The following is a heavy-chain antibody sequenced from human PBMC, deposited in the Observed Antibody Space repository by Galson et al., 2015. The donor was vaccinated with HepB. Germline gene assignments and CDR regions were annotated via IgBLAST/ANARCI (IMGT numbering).Heavy chain of an antibody. CDR1: GGSISNINYY. CDR3: ARFSRNMGLAYDFWFDS. D-gene: IGHD3-3*01. J-gene: IGHJ5*01. Sequence: SETLSLTCTVSGGSISNINYYWAWIRQPPGKGLEWVGSIYYSGSTYYNPSLKSRVTISVDTSNNQFSLKLNSVAAADTAVYYCARFSRNMGLAYDFWFDSWGQGTLVTVSS. V-gene: IGHV4-39*01. CDR2: IYYSGST.